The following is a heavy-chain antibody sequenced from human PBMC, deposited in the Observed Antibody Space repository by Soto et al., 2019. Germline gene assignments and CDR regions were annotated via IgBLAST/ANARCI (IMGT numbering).Heavy chain of an antibody. J-gene: IGHJ4*02. CDR2: INHSGST. CDR1: GGSFSGYY. D-gene: IGHD2-8*02. Sequence: PSETLSLTCAGYGGSFSGYYWTWIRQPPGTGLEWIGEINHSGSTNYNPSLKSRVTISVDTSKNQFSLKLTSVTAADTAVYYCARDKITGLFDYWGQGTLVTVS. CDR3: ARDKITGLFDY. V-gene: IGHV4-34*01.